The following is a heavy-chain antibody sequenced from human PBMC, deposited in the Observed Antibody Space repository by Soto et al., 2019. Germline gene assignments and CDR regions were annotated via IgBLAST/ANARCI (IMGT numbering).Heavy chain of an antibody. V-gene: IGHV4-39*01. CDR3: RRVMMGTRRHPASEY. D-gene: IGHD2-2*01. Sequence: SETLSLTCSVSGASITSRSYHWGWIRQTPGKGLEWIGNIHYDGVTYYNPSLKSRLTISLDTSKNQLSLKVASVTAADTAVYYCRRVMMGTRRHPASEYWGEGTQVTGSS. J-gene: IGHJ4*02. CDR2: IHYDGVT. CDR1: GASITSRSYH.